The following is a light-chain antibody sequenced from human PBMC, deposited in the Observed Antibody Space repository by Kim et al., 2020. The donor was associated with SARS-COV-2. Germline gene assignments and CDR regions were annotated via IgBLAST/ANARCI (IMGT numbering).Light chain of an antibody. V-gene: IGKV1-27*01. CDR2: AAS. J-gene: IGKJ3*01. CDR1: QDIRNH. CDR3: QKNDSVPLT. Sequence: DIQMTQSPSSLSASVGDRVTITCRASQDIRNHLAWYQQRPGKVPKLLIYAASALHSGVPSRFGGSGSGTDFTLTITSLQPEDVATYYCQKNDSVPLTFGPGTKGDIK.